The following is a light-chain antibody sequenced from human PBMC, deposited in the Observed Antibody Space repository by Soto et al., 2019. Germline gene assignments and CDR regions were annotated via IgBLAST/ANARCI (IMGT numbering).Light chain of an antibody. CDR2: EVS. J-gene: IGLJ1*01. Sequence: QSALTQPASVSGSPGQSITISCTGTISDVGGYNYVSWYQQHPGKAPKLMIYEVSNRPSGVSNRFSGSKSGNTASLTISGLQAEDEADYYCSSYTSSSLYVFGTGTKVTGL. CDR1: ISDVGGYNY. CDR3: SSYTSSSLYV. V-gene: IGLV2-14*01.